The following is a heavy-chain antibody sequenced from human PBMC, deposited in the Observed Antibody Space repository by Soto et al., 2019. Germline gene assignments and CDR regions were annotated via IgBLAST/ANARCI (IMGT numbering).Heavy chain of an antibody. CDR1: GFTFSSYG. Sequence: GGSLRLSCAASGFTFSSYGMHWVRQDPGKGLEWVAVISYDGSNKYYADSVKGRFTISRDNSKNTLYLQMNSLRAEDTAVYYCAKGGYYDSSGLGDYFDYWGQGTLVTVSS. CDR3: AKGGYYDSSGLGDYFDY. D-gene: IGHD3-22*01. J-gene: IGHJ4*02. CDR2: ISYDGSNK. V-gene: IGHV3-30*18.